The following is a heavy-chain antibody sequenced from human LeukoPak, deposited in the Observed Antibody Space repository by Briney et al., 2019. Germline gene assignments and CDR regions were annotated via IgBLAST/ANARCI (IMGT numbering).Heavy chain of an antibody. CDR2: ISSSSSYI. D-gene: IGHD2-2*01. V-gene: IGHV3-21*01. CDR3: ARASISGDAFVY. J-gene: IGHJ4*02. Sequence: RGSLRLSCAASGFTFSSYSMNWVRQAPGKGLEWVSSISSSSSYIYYADSVKGRFTISRDNAKNSLYLQMNSLRAEDTAVYYCARASISGDAFVYWGEETLLTVSS. CDR1: GFTFSSYS.